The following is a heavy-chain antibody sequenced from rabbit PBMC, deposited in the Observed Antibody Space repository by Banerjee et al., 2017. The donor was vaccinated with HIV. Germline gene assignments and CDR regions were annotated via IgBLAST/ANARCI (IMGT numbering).Heavy chain of an antibody. D-gene: IGHD6-1*01. CDR2: IDAGSSGIT. V-gene: IGHV1S40*01. Sequence: QSLEESGGGLVQPEGSLTLTCTASGFSFSSSYYMCWVRQAPGKGLEWIGCIDAGSSGITYYASWAKGRFTISKTSSTTVTLQMTSLTAADTATYFCWRGVNSYGLWGPGTLVTVS. CDR1: GFSFSSSYY. J-gene: IGHJ4*01. CDR3: WRGVNSYGL.